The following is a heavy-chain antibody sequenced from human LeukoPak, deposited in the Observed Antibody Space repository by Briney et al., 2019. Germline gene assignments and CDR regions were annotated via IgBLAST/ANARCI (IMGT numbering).Heavy chain of an antibody. Sequence: GASVTVSCKASGYTFTAYYIHWVRQAPGQGLEWMGWISAYNGNTNYAQKLQGRVTMTTDTSTSTAYMELRSLRSDDTAVYYCARETAVGGGGWFDPWGQGTLVTVSS. CDR3: ARETAVGGGGWFDP. J-gene: IGHJ5*02. CDR1: GYTFTAYY. CDR2: ISAYNGNT. D-gene: IGHD3-10*01. V-gene: IGHV1-18*04.